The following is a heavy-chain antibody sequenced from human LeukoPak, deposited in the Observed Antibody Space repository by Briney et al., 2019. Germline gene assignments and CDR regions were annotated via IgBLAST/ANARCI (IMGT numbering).Heavy chain of an antibody. D-gene: IGHD5-18*01. CDR3: AKDKPVDTAMVISYYYGMDV. CDR1: GFTFSSYA. V-gene: IGHV3-23*01. CDR2: ISGSGGST. Sequence: PGGSLRLSCAASGFTFSSYAMSWVRQAPGKGLEWVSAISGSGGSTYYADSVKGRFTISRDNSKNTLYLQMNSLRAEDTAVYYCAKDKPVDTAMVISYYYGMDVWGQGTTVTVSS. J-gene: IGHJ6*02.